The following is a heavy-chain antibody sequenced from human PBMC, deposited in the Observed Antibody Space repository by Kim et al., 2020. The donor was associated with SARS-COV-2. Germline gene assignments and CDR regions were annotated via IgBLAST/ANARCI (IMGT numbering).Heavy chain of an antibody. Sequence: APVKVSCKASGYTFTSYDINWVRQATGQGLEWMGWMNPNSGNTSYAQKFQGRVTMTRNTSISTAYMELSSLRSEDTAVYYCARSKLAARYYLFDYWGQGTLVTVSS. J-gene: IGHJ4*02. CDR2: MNPNSGNT. D-gene: IGHD6-6*01. V-gene: IGHV1-8*01. CDR3: ARSKLAARYYLFDY. CDR1: GYTFTSYD.